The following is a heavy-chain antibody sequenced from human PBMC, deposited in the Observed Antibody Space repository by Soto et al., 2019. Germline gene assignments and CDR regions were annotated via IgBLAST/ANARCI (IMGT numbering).Heavy chain of an antibody. CDR1: GFTFSTYW. Sequence: EVQLVESGGGLVQPGGSLRLSCAASGFTFSTYWMSWVRRAPGKGLEWVANIKQDGSDKYYVDSVKGRFTISRDNAKNSLYLQMNSLRAEDTAVYYCARETSSRWFFSSIDYWGQGTLVTVSS. CDR3: ARETSSRWFFSSIDY. J-gene: IGHJ4*02. V-gene: IGHV3-7*01. CDR2: IKQDGSDK. D-gene: IGHD6-13*01.